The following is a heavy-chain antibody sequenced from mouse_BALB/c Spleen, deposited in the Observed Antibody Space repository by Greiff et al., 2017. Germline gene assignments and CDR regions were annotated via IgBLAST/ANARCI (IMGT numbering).Heavy chain of an antibody. CDR1: GYSITSGYY. J-gene: IGHJ2*01. Sequence: DVHLVESGPGLVKPSQSLSLTCSVTGYSITSGYYWNWIRQFPGNKLEWMGYISYDGSNNYNPSLKNRISITRDTSKNQFFLKLNSVTTEDTATYYCAREYGNYGNYFDYWGQGTTLTVSS. CDR2: ISYDGSN. V-gene: IGHV3-6*02. CDR3: AREYGNYGNYFDY. D-gene: IGHD2-10*02.